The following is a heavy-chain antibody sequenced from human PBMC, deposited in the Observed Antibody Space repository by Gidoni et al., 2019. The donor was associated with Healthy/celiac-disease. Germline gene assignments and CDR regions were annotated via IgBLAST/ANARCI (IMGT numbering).Heavy chain of an antibody. V-gene: IGHV4-31*03. CDR3: ARAKRDDFWSGYRWWFDY. CDR2: LYYSGST. CDR1: GGSLISGGYY. J-gene: IGHJ4*02. Sequence: QVQLQESGPGLVKPSQTLSLTCTVSGGSLISGGYYWSWLRQHPGKGLEWIGYLYYSGSTYYNPSLKSRVTISVDTSNNKFSLKLSSVTAADTAVYYCARAKRDDFWSGYRWWFDYWGQGTLVTVSS. D-gene: IGHD3-3*01.